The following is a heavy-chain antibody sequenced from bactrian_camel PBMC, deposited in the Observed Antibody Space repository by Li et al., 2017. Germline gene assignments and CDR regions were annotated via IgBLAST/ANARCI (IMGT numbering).Heavy chain of an antibody. V-gene: IGHV3S26*01. Sequence: HVQLVESGGGSVQPGGSLRLSCAISEPPSPGYCVGWFRQAPGQGREGLACIEKDSSTSYADSVKGRFTVSRDNAKNTLYLQMNSLKPEDTAIYYCTKDRSYGTRNWVQSTRGQGTQVTVS. D-gene: IGHD3*01. CDR2: IEKDSST. CDR1: EPPSPGYC. J-gene: IGHJ4*01. CDR3: TKDRSYGTRNWVQST.